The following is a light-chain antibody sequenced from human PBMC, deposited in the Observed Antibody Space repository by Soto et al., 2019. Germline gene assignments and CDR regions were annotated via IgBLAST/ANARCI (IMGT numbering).Light chain of an antibody. CDR3: QQYDNSPQT. CDR2: GAS. J-gene: IGKJ1*01. Sequence: EIVLTQSPGTLSLSPGERATLSCRASESVSDNYLAWYQQRSGQAPRLVIYGASSRATGIPDRFSGSGSGTDFTLTISRLEPEDFAVYYCQQYDNSPQTFGLGTKVDIK. CDR1: ESVSDNY. V-gene: IGKV3-20*01.